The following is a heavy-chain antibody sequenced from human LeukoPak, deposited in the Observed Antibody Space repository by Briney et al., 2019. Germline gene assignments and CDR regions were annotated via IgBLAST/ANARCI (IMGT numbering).Heavy chain of an antibody. Sequence: GGSLRLSCAASGFTFSSYWMSWVRQAPGKGLEWVANIKQDGREKYYVDSVKGRFTISRDNAKNSLYLQMNSLRAEDTAVYYCAREDYNWKQRRGLIDYWGQGTLVTVSS. CDR2: IKQDGREK. V-gene: IGHV3-7*01. CDR1: GFTFSSYW. J-gene: IGHJ4*02. D-gene: IGHD1-1*01. CDR3: AREDYNWKQRRGLIDY.